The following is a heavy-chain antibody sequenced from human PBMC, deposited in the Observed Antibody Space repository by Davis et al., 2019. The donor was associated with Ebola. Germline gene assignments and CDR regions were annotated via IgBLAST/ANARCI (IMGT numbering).Heavy chain of an antibody. CDR1: GVSITDYY. J-gene: IGHJ6*03. CDR2: VYYSGVT. D-gene: IGHD3-22*01. V-gene: IGHV4-59*12. CDR3: ARDLRYDSSGYDYYFYMDV. Sequence: PSETLSLTCTVSGVSITDYYWGWIRQPPGKGLEWIGHVYYSGVTYYSSSLKSRITMSLDTSKNQFSLNLYSVTAADTAVYYCARDLRYDSSGYDYYFYMDVWGQGTTVTVSS.